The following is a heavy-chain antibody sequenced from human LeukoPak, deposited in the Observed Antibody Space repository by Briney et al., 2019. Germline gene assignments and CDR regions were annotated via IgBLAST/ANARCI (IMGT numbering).Heavy chain of an antibody. J-gene: IGHJ4*02. CDR3: TTEIYYYDSSGYCPFDY. CDR2: IKSKTDGGTT. V-gene: IGHV3-15*01. Sequence: GGSLRLSCAASGFTFSNAWMSWVRQAPGKGLEWVGRIKSKTDGGTTDYAAPVKGRFTISRDDSKNTLYLQMNSLKTEDTAVYYCTTEIYYYDSSGYCPFDYWGQGTLVTVSS. CDR1: GFTFSNAW. D-gene: IGHD3-22*01.